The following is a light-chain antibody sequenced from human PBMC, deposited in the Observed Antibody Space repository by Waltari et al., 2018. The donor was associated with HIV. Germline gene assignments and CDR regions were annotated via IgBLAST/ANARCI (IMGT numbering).Light chain of an antibody. V-gene: IGKV2-28*01. CDR2: LGS. Sequence: DIVLTQSPLSLPVTPGAPASISCRSSQSLLHSNGYNYLDWYLQKPGQSPQLLIYLGSNRASGVPDRFSGSGSGTDFTLKISRMEAEDVGVYYCMQALQSPPTFGQGTKVEIK. J-gene: IGKJ2*01. CDR1: QSLLHSNGYNY. CDR3: MQALQSPPT.